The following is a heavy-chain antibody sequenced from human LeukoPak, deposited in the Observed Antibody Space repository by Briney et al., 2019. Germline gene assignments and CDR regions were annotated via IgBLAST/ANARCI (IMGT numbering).Heavy chain of an antibody. J-gene: IGHJ6*02. CDR1: GFTFSTYG. CDR3: AKDDSGYCSGGSCPYDYYYGMDV. CDR2: IWDDGTNK. D-gene: IGHD2-15*01. Sequence: GGSLRLSCAASGFTFSTYGMHWVRQAPGKGLAWVAVIWDDGTNKYYADSVKGRFTISRDNSKNTLYLQMNSLRAEDTAVYYCAKDDSGYCSGGSCPYDYYYGMDVWGQGTTVTVSS. V-gene: IGHV3-30*02.